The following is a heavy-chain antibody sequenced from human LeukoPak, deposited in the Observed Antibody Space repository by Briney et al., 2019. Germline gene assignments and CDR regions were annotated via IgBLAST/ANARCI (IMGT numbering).Heavy chain of an antibody. J-gene: IGHJ4*02. D-gene: IGHD3-16*02. CDR2: ISAYNGNT. CDR3: ARDLLTFGGVIVTHY. V-gene: IGHV1-18*01. Sequence: ASVKVSCKASGYTFTSYGISWVRQAPGQGLEWMGWISAYNGNTNYAQKLQGRVTMTTDTSTSTAYMELRSLRSDDTAVYYCARDLLTFGGVIVTHYWGQGNLVTVSS. CDR1: GYTFTSYG.